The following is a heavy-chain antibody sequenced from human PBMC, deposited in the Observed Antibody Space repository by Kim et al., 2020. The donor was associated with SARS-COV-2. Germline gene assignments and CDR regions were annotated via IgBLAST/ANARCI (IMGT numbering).Heavy chain of an antibody. CDR3: ARDVRSFYFDY. J-gene: IGHJ4*02. V-gene: IGHV3-33*01. D-gene: IGHD3-10*02. Sequence: KYYTNTVKGRFTSSRDTSKNTLSLQMTSLRAEYTAVYYCARDVRSFYFDYWGQGTLVTVSS. CDR2: K.